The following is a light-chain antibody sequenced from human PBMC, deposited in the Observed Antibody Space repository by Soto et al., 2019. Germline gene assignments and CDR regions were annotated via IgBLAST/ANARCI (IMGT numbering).Light chain of an antibody. CDR3: SSYSISTAYL. Sequence: QSVLTQPASVSGSPGQSITISCTGTSSDVGGYDYVSWYQLHPGKAPKLMVSEVNNRPSGVSYRFSGSKSGNTASLTISGLQAEDEADYFCSSYSISTAYLFGTGTKVTV. J-gene: IGLJ1*01. CDR1: SSDVGGYDY. CDR2: EVN. V-gene: IGLV2-14*01.